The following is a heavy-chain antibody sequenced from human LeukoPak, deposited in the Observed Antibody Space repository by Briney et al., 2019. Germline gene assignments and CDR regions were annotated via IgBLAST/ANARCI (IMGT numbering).Heavy chain of an antibody. CDR2: IKEDGSKI. D-gene: IGHD3-22*01. CDR1: GFSFGSYW. Sequence: GVSLRLSCTASGFSFGSYWMNWVRQAPGKGLEWLANIKEDGSKIYYLDSVKGRFTISRDNAKNSLYLQMDSLRAADTAVYYCARDPGRQYSSVADVWGQGTTVTVSS. V-gene: IGHV3-7*03. CDR3: ARDPGRQYSSVADV. J-gene: IGHJ6*02.